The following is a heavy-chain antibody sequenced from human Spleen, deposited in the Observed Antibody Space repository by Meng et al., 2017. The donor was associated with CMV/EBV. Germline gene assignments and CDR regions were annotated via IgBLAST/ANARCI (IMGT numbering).Heavy chain of an antibody. V-gene: IGHV3-30-3*01. CDR1: GFTFSSYA. J-gene: IGHJ6*02. D-gene: IGHD2-15*01. Sequence: GGSLRLSCAASGFTFSSYAMHWVRQAPGKGLEWVAVISYDGSNKYYADSVKGRFTISRDNSKNTLYLQMNSLRAEDTALYYCARETAGIVHAMDVWGQGTTVTVSS. CDR2: ISYDGSNK. CDR3: ARETAGIVHAMDV.